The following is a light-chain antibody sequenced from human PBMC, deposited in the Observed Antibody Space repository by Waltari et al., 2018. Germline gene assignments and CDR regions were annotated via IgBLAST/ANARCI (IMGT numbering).Light chain of an antibody. J-gene: IGKJ5*01. CDR3: QQNHSPPHT. CDR1: QNINNF. V-gene: IGKV1-39*01. CDR2: RAS. Sequence: IQMSQSPPSLSASAGDRVNITCRASQNINNFLNWYQQNAGKPPRLLIDRASSLQSGVPSRFSAGGSGTDFTLTISSLQPEDFATYYCQQNHSPPHTFGPGTRLNIK.